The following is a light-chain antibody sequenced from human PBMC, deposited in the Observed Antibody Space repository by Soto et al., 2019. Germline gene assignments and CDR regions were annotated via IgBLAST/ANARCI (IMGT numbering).Light chain of an antibody. CDR2: GAS. Sequence: EIVMTQSPATLSVSPGERATRCCRASQSVSNNYLAWYQQKPGQAPRLLIYGASNRATGIPDRFSGSGSGTDFTLTISRLEPEDFAVYYCQQYGSSGTFGQGTKVDIK. J-gene: IGKJ1*01. CDR3: QQYGSSGT. V-gene: IGKV3-20*01. CDR1: QSVSNNY.